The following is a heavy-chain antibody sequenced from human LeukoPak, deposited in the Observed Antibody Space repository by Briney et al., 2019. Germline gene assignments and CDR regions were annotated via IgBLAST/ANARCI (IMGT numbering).Heavy chain of an antibody. V-gene: IGHV3-53*01. J-gene: IGHJ4*02. Sequence: GGSLRLSCAASGFTVSSNYMSWVRQAPGKGLEWVSVIYSGGSTYYADSVKGRFTISRDNSKNTLYLQMNSLRAEDTAVYYCARASGFDFWSGYHFDYWGQGTLVTVSS. CDR3: ARASGFDFWSGYHFDY. D-gene: IGHD3-3*01. CDR2: IYSGGST. CDR1: GFTVSSNY.